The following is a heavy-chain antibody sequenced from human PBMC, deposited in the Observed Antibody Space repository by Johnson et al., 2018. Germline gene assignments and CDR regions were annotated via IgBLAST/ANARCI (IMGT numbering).Heavy chain of an antibody. J-gene: IGHJ1*01. CDR1: GFTFSSYS. D-gene: IGHD4-23*01. V-gene: IGHV3-21*01. CDR3: ARDRWAVGEYFQH. CDR2: ISSSSSYI. Sequence: VQLVQSVGGLVKPGGSLRLSCAASGFTFSSYSMNWVRQAPGKGLEWVSSISSSSSYIYYADSVKGRFTISRDNAKNSLYLQMNSLRAEDTAVYYCARDRWAVGEYFQHWGQGTLVTVSS.